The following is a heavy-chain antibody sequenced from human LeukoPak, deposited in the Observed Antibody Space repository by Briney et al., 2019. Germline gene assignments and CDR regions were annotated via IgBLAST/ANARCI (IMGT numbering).Heavy chain of an antibody. Sequence: GGSLRLSCTPSRFSLSNYWMAWVRQAPGKGLEWVGNINQDGSERNYVDSVKGRFTISRDNAKNSLFLQMNSLRVEDTAVYYCARGYWNFDYWGQGTLVTVSS. CDR1: RFSLSNYW. V-gene: IGHV3-7*04. D-gene: IGHD2-21*01. CDR2: INQDGSER. J-gene: IGHJ4*02. CDR3: ARGYWNFDY.